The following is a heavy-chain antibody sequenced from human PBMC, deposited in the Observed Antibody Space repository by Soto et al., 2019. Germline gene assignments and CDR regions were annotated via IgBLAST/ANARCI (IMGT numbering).Heavy chain of an antibody. D-gene: IGHD2-21*02. Sequence: EVQLVESGGGLAQPGGSLRLSCTASGFTFSYNSMNWVRQAPGKGLEWISYITTRSDTIHYADSVKGRFTISRDNAKNLLYLQMNSLRDEDTAVYYCARGRVGTAYFDYWGQGALVTVSS. V-gene: IGHV3-48*02. CDR1: GFTFSYNS. CDR2: ITTRSDTI. J-gene: IGHJ4*02. CDR3: ARGRVGTAYFDY.